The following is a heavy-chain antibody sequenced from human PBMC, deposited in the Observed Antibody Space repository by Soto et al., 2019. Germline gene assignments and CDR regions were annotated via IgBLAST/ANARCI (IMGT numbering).Heavy chain of an antibody. V-gene: IGHV1-58*01. CDR3: AADSHYDFWSGYPGYYYYGMDV. J-gene: IGHJ6*02. Sequence: SVKVSCKASGFTFTSSAVQWVRQARGQRLEWIGWIAVGSGNTNYAQKFQERVTITRDMSTSTAYMELSSLRSEDTAVYYCAADSHYDFWSGYPGYYYYGMDVWGQGTTVTVSS. D-gene: IGHD3-3*01. CDR1: GFTFTSSA. CDR2: IAVGSGNT.